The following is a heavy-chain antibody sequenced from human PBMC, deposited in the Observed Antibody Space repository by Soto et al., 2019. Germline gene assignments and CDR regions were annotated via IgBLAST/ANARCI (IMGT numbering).Heavy chain of an antibody. V-gene: IGHV3-64*01. Sequence: EVQLVESGGGLVQPGGSLRLSCAASGFTFSSYAMHWVRQAPGKGLEYVSTINSNGGSTHYANSVKGRFTISRDNSKNTLYLQMGSLRAEDMAVYYCASAPRVKAYNFDYWGQGTLVTVSS. CDR2: INSNGGST. J-gene: IGHJ4*02. D-gene: IGHD4-4*01. CDR1: GFTFSSYA. CDR3: ASAPRVKAYNFDY.